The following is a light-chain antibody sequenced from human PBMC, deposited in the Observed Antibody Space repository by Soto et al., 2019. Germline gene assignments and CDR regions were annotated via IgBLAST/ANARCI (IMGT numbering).Light chain of an antibody. CDR2: AAS. CDR1: QGIDTW. Sequence: DIQMTQAPPSVSASVGDRVTITCRASQGIDTWLAWYQQKPGKAPKLLIYAASNLQSGVTSRFSGSGSGTDFILTISSLQPEDFATYYGQQANSFPFTFGPGTKVDIK. J-gene: IGKJ3*01. CDR3: QQANSFPFT. V-gene: IGKV1-12*01.